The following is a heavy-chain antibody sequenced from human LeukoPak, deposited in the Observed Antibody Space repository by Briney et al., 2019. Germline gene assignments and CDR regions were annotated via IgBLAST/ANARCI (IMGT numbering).Heavy chain of an antibody. CDR2: SNSDGKIT. Sequence: GGSLRLSCAASGFTLGRYWMHWFRQAPGTGLVWVARSNSDGKITDYADSVRGRFTTSRDNTKNTVYLQMSSLRAEDTGVYYCARDHHDFWSGYPNYWGQGTLVIVSS. V-gene: IGHV3-74*01. CDR1: GFTLGRYW. CDR3: ARDHHDFWSGYPNY. D-gene: IGHD3-3*01. J-gene: IGHJ4*02.